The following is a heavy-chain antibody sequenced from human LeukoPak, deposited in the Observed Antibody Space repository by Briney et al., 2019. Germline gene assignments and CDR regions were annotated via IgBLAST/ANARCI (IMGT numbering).Heavy chain of an antibody. CDR1: GFSFGSYA. J-gene: IGHJ3*02. D-gene: IGHD1-26*01. CDR3: VRAPSGLIKGSYDM. V-gene: IGHV3-23*01. CDR2: ISVGGGST. Sequence: GGSLRLSCVASGFSFGSYAVTWVRQAPGRGLEWVSSISVGGGSTYYADSVKGRFTVSSDDSRSTLYLRMSDLRADDTAVYYCVRAPSGLIKGSYDMWGQGTMVTVSS.